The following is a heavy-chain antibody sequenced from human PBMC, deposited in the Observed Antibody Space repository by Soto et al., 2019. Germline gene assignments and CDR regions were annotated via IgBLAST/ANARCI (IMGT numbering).Heavy chain of an antibody. D-gene: IGHD2-8*01. V-gene: IGHV1-3*01. CDR1: GYTFTSYA. CDR3: ARRNVLMVYAIDAFDI. J-gene: IGHJ3*02. CDR2: INAGNGNT. Sequence: ASVKVSCKASGYTFTSYAMHWVRQAPGQRLEWMGWINAGNGNTKYSQKFQGRVTITRDTSASTAYMELSSLRSEDTAVYYCARRNVLMVYAIDAFDIWGQGTMVTVSS.